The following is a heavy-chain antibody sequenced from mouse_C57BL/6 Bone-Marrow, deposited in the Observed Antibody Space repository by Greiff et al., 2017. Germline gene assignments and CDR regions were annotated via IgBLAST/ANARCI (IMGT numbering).Heavy chain of an antibody. J-gene: IGHJ3*01. D-gene: IGHD2-3*01. CDR1: GYAFSSSW. CDR2: IYPGDGDT. CDR3: AGGYYLAY. V-gene: IGHV1-82*01. Sequence: VQRVESGPELVKPGASVKISCKASGYAFSSSWMNWVKQRPGKGLEWIGRIYPGDGDTNYNGKFKGKATLTADKSSSTAYMQLSSLTSEDSAVYFCAGGYYLAYWGQGTLVTVSA.